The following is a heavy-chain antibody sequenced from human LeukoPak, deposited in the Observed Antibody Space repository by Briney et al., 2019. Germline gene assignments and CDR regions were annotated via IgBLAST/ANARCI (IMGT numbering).Heavy chain of an antibody. CDR1: GYTFTSYG. D-gene: IGHD3-10*01. V-gene: IGHV1-18*01. J-gene: IGHJ5*02. Sequence: ASVKVSCKASGYTFTSYGISWVRQAPGQGLEWMGWISAYNGNTNYARKLQGRVTMTTDTSTSTAYMELRSLRSDDTAVYYCARGYITMVRGVIITPHWFDPWGQGTLVTVSS. CDR3: ARGYITMVRGVIITPHWFDP. CDR2: ISAYNGNT.